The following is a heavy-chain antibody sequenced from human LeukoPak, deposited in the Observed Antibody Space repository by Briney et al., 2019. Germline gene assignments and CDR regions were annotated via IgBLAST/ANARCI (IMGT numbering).Heavy chain of an antibody. V-gene: IGHV1-18*01. J-gene: IGHJ4*02. Sequence: ASVKVSCKGSGYTFTNYGVSWVRQAPGQGLEWMGWISTYNGNTNYAQKLQGRVTMTTDTSTNTVYMDLRSLRSDDTAVYYCARGEHGTTWFVDYWGQGTQVTVSS. D-gene: IGHD3-10*01. CDR3: ARGEHGTTWFVDY. CDR2: ISTYNGNT. CDR1: GYTFTNYG.